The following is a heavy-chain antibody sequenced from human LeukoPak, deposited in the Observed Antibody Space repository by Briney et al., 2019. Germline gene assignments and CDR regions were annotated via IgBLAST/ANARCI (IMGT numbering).Heavy chain of an antibody. CDR1: GFIFDDYA. V-gene: IGHV3-9*01. CDR2: ISWNSGMI. Sequence: GRSLRLSCAASGFIFDDYAMHWVRQAPGKGLEWVSGISWNSGMIGYADSVKGRFTISRDNSKNTLYLQMNSLRAEDTAVYYCAREGVDIVVVPAALYYYYMDVWGKGTTVTVSS. D-gene: IGHD2-2*01. CDR3: AREGVDIVVVPAALYYYYMDV. J-gene: IGHJ6*03.